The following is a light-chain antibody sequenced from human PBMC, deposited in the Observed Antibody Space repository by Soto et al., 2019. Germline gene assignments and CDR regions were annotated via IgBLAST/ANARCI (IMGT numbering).Light chain of an antibody. Sequence: EIVLTQSPGTLSLSAGERATLSCRASQTISSNYLAWYQQKPGQAPRLLIFGASYRATGIPDRFSGSGSGTDFTLTISRLEPEDFAVYYRQQYGRSPPEFTFGPGTKVDIK. V-gene: IGKV3-20*01. CDR1: QTISSNY. J-gene: IGKJ3*01. CDR2: GAS. CDR3: QQYGRSPPEFT.